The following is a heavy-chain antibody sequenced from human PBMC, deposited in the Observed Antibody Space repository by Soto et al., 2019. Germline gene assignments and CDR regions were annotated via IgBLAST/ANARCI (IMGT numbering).Heavy chain of an antibody. CDR2: IHPSGGST. V-gene: IGHV1-46*01. Sequence: QVQLVQSGAEVRKPGASVKVSCKASGYTFTSHYMHWVRQAPGQGLEWMGVIHPSGGSTSYAQKFQGRVTMTRDTSTTTVYMELSGLRSEDTAVYYCARDWSRYYDNSGLIWFYWGQGSLVTVSS. CDR3: ARDWSRYYDNSGLIWFY. D-gene: IGHD3-22*01. J-gene: IGHJ4*02. CDR1: GYTFTSHY.